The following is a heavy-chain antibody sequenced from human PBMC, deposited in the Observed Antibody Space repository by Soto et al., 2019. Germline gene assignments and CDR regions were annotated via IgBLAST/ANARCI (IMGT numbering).Heavy chain of an antibody. CDR2: IYYSGST. J-gene: IGHJ3*02. CDR3: ARERQQLVLGNAFDI. Sequence: QVQLQESGPGLVKPSQTLSLTCTVSGGSISSGGYYWSWIRQHPGKGLEWIGYIYYSGSTYYNPSLKSRVTTSVDASKNQFSLKLSSVTAEDTAVYYCARERQQLVLGNAFDIWGQGTMVTVSS. V-gene: IGHV4-31*03. D-gene: IGHD6-13*01. CDR1: GGSISSGGYY.